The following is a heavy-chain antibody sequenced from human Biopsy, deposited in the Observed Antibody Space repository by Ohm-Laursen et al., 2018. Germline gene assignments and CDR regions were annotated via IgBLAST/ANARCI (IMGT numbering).Heavy chain of an antibody. CDR1: GESFNGCY. CDR2: INHSGRT. V-gene: IGHV4-34*01. Sequence: SETLSLTCAVYGESFNGCYWSWIRQTPGKGLEWIGEINHSGRTNYNPSLKSRVTISVDTSKNHFSLKGRSVTAADTAVYYCVRGVDYYDPYHYYALDVWGQGTTVTVSS. D-gene: IGHD3-22*01. J-gene: IGHJ6*02. CDR3: VRGVDYYDPYHYYALDV.